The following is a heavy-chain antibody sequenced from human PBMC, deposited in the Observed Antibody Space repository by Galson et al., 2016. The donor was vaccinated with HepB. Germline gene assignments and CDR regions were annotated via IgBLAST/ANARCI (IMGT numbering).Heavy chain of an antibody. CDR1: GFTFSSSA. CDR3: ARRGPRHGRAPRHGDYDYFDS. D-gene: IGHD4-17*01. CDR2: ISKDGRNK. Sequence: SLRLSCAASGFTFSSSAMHWVRQAPGKGLEWVAVISKDGRNKYYADSVGGRFTVSRDNSNNPLFLQMNTLRAEATAVYYCARRGPRHGRAPRHGDYDYFDSWGQGTLVTISS. J-gene: IGHJ4*02. V-gene: IGHV3-30*04.